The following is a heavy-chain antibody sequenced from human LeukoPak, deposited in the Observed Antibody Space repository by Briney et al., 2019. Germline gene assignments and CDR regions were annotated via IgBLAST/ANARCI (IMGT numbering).Heavy chain of an antibody. CDR1: GYTFTSYG. CDR2: ISAYNGNT. V-gene: IGHV1-18*01. D-gene: IGHD6-6*01. Sequence: ASVKVSCKASGYTFTSYGISWVRQAPGQGLEWVGWISAYNGNTNYAQKLQGRVTMTTDTSTSTAYMELRSLRSDDTAVYYCARSKSPARPYYFDYWGQGTLVTVSS. J-gene: IGHJ4*02. CDR3: ARSKSPARPYYFDY.